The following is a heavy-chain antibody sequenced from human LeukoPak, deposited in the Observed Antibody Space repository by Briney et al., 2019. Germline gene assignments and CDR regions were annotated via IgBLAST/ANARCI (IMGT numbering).Heavy chain of an antibody. Sequence: PGASVKVSCKASGYTFTNYDINWVRQAPGQGLEWMGRINPNSGGTNYAQKFQGRVTMTRDTSISTAYMELSRLRSDDTAVYYCARVFKGSDWDYFDYWGQGTLVTVSS. D-gene: IGHD2-21*01. J-gene: IGHJ4*02. CDR1: GYTFTNYD. CDR2: INPNSGGT. V-gene: IGHV1-2*06. CDR3: ARVFKGSDWDYFDY.